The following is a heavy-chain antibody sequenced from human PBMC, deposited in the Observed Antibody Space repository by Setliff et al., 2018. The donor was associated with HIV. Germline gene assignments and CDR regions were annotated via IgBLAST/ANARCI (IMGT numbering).Heavy chain of an antibody. D-gene: IGHD3-22*01. J-gene: IGHJ4*02. CDR2: IYYSGST. V-gene: IGHV4-59*01. Sequence: SETLSLTCSLSGGSISSYHWNWIRQPPGKGLEWIGYIYYSGSTNYNPSLKSRVTISVDTSKNQFSLKLSSVTAADTAVYYCARKYLVNVFDYWGQGMLVTVSS. CDR3: ARKYLVNVFDY. CDR1: GGSISSYH.